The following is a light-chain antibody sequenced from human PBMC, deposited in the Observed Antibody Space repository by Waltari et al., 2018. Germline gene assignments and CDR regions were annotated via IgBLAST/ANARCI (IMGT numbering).Light chain of an antibody. Sequence: QSALTQPRSVSGSPGQSVTISCAGTSSAVGASTHVSWYQQSPGTAPKLLIYEVNNRPSGVPDRFSASKSGNTASLTISGLRAEDEADYYCCSYAGDYTLVFGGGTKLTVL. CDR3: CSYAGDYTLV. J-gene: IGLJ2*01. CDR1: SSAVGASTH. V-gene: IGLV2-11*01. CDR2: EVN.